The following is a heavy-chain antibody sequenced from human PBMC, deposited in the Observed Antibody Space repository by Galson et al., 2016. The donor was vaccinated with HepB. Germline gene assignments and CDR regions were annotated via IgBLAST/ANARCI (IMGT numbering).Heavy chain of an antibody. CDR3: ARGDLNYYYALAV. J-gene: IGHJ6*02. Sequence: SVKVSCKASGYTFTAYFIYWVRQAPGQGLEWMGFINPNVGSTTFAQKFQDRVTMTRDTSTSTVFMELSSLRSEDTAVYFCARGDLNYYYALAVWGQGPRSPSP. V-gene: IGHV1-46*01. CDR1: GYTFTAYF. D-gene: IGHD3-3*01. CDR2: INPNVGST.